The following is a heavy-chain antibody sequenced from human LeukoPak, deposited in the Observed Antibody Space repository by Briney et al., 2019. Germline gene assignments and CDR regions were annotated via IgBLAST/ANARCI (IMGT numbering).Heavy chain of an antibody. J-gene: IGHJ4*02. CDR2: KYHSGST. CDR1: GYSISSGYY. Sequence: SETLSLTCAVSGYSISSGYYWGWIRQPPGKGLEWIAIKYHSGSTYYNPSLKSRVTISGDKSKNQFSLKLSSLTAADTAVYYCARDGSTGYFDYWGQGTLVTVSS. CDR3: ARDGSTGYFDY. V-gene: IGHV4-38-2*02. D-gene: IGHD1-14*01.